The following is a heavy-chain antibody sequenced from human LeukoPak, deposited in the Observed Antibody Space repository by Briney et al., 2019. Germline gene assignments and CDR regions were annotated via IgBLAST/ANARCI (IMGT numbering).Heavy chain of an antibody. CDR3: ARWSVAALD. D-gene: IGHD6-6*01. Sequence: GGSLRLSCAASGFTFSSYAMSWVRQAPGKGLEWVSAISGSGGSTYYADSVKGRFTISRDNAKNSLYLQMNSLRAEDTAVYYCARWSVAALDWGQGTLVTVSS. CDR2: ISGSGGST. CDR1: GFTFSSYA. V-gene: IGHV3-23*01. J-gene: IGHJ4*02.